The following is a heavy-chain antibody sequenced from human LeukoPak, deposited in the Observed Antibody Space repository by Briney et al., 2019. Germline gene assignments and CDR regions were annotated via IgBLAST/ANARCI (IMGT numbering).Heavy chain of an antibody. CDR3: AQDLLGGSQM. J-gene: IGHJ4*02. V-gene: IGHV3-23*01. CDR2: ISGVGGST. CDR1: GFTFTNYA. D-gene: IGHD1-26*01. Sequence: HSGGSLRLSCAASGFTFTNYAMNWVRQAPGKGLEWVSYISGVGGSTSYADSVKGRFTISRDNSKNTLYLQMNSLRVEDTAIYFCAQDLLGGSQMWGQGTLVTVSS.